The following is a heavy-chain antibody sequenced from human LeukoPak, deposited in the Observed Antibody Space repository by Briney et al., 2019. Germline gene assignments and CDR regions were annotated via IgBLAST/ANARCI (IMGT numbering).Heavy chain of an antibody. CDR2: ISSSSSYI. V-gene: IGHV3-21*01. D-gene: IGHD5-18*01. Sequence: GRSLRLSCAASGFTFSSYGMHWVRQAPGKGLEWVSSISSSSSYIYYADSVKGRFTISRDNAKNSLYLQMNSLRAEDTAVYYCASFSYGQLFDYWGQGTLVTVSS. J-gene: IGHJ4*02. CDR3: ASFSYGQLFDY. CDR1: GFTFSSYG.